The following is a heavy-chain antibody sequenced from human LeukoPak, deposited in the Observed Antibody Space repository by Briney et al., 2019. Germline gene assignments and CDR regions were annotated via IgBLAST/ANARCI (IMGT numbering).Heavy chain of an antibody. D-gene: IGHD1-26*01. Sequence: KPSETLSLTCTVSGGFISSSSYYWGWIRQPPGKGLEWVGSIYYSGSTYYNPSLKSRVTISVDTSKNQFSLKLSSVTAADTAMYYCARENTGIVGANQGEVDYWGQGTLVTVSS. CDR3: ARENTGIVGANQGEVDY. J-gene: IGHJ4*02. V-gene: IGHV4-39*07. CDR1: GGFISSSSYY. CDR2: IYYSGST.